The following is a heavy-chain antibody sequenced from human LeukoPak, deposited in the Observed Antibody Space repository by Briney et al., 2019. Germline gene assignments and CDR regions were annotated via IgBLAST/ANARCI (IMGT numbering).Heavy chain of an antibody. Sequence: GGSLRLSCAASGFILNDYGMHWVRQAPGRGLEWVADIWFDKNQHFADSVKGRFAISRDNSKNTVFLQINSLRAEDTAVYYCARDRHCVNGVCHSPPGMDVWGQGTTVTVSS. CDR2: IWFDKNQ. CDR1: GFILNDYG. V-gene: IGHV3-33*01. CDR3: ARDRHCVNGVCHSPPGMDV. J-gene: IGHJ6*02. D-gene: IGHD2-8*01.